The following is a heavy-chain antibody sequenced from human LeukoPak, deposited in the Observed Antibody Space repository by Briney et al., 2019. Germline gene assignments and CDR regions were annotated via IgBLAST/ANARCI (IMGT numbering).Heavy chain of an antibody. CDR3: ARGGYSYGYGVDYHYYYGMDV. CDR2: IYSGGST. D-gene: IGHD5-18*01. Sequence: PGGSLRLSCAASGFTVSSNYMSWVRQAPGKGLEWVSVIYSGGSTYYADSVKGRFTISRDNSKNTLYLQMNSLRAEDTAVYYCARGGYSYGYGVDYHYYYGMDVWGQGTTVTVSS. J-gene: IGHJ6*02. V-gene: IGHV3-53*01. CDR1: GFTVSSNY.